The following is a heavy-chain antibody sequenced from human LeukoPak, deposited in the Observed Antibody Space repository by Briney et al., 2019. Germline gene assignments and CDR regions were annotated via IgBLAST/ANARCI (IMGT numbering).Heavy chain of an antibody. Sequence: PGGSLRLSCAAFGFTVSSNYMSWVRQAPGEGLEWVSVIYSDDSTYYADSVKGRFTISRDDSKNTLYLHMNSLRAEDTAVYYCARPIGGTAHDAFDIWGQGTLVTVSS. D-gene: IGHD1-7*01. J-gene: IGHJ3*02. CDR1: GFTVSSNY. CDR2: IYSDDST. CDR3: ARPIGGTAHDAFDI. V-gene: IGHV3-53*01.